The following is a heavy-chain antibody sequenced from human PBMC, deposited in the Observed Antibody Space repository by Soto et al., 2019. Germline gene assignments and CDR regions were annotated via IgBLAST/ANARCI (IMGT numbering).Heavy chain of an antibody. CDR1: GVTFSSET. D-gene: IGHD2-21*01. CDR2: IIPLFVTA. V-gene: IGHV1-69*01. CDR3: ATELGDNPASPFDS. Sequence: QVQLVQSGAEVKKPGSSVKVSCKASGVTFSSETISWVRQAPGQGLDWVGGIIPLFVTANYAQKFQGRVTITADESTSTLYIELSSLRSDDTAVYYCATELGDNPASPFDSWGQGTLVTVSS. J-gene: IGHJ4*02.